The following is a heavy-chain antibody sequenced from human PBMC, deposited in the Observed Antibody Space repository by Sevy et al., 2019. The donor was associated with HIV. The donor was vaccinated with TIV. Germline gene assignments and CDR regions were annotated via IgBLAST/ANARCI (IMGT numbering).Heavy chain of an antibody. CDR1: GGSISSSSYY. CDR3: ARHSSSWSQEFYGMDV. CDR2: IYYSGST. V-gene: IGHV4-39*01. Sequence: SETLSLTCTVSGGSISSSSYYWGWIRQPPGKGLEWIGSIYYSGSTYYNPSLKSRVTISVDTSKNQFSLKLSSVTAADTAVSYCARHSSSWSQEFYGMDVWGQGTTVTVSS. J-gene: IGHJ6*02. D-gene: IGHD6-13*01.